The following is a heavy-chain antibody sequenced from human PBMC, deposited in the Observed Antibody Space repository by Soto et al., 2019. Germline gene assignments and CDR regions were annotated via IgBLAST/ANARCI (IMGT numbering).Heavy chain of an antibody. CDR3: ARALVGATRDYYYYGMDV. D-gene: IGHD1-26*01. CDR1: GYTFTGYY. Sequence: QVQLVQSGAEVKKPGASVKVSCKASGYTFTGYYMHWVRQAPGQGLEWMGWINPNSGGTNYAQKFQGWVTMTRDTSISTAYMELSRLRSDDTAVYYCARALVGATRDYYYYGMDVWGQGTTVTVSS. CDR2: INPNSGGT. J-gene: IGHJ6*02. V-gene: IGHV1-2*04.